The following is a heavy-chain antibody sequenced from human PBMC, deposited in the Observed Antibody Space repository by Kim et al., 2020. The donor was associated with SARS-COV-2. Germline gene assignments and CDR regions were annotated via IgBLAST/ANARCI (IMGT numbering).Heavy chain of an antibody. CDR2: IIPILGIA. D-gene: IGHD5-18*01. CDR3: ARENLIQLWPGGGMDV. V-gene: IGHV1-69*04. CDR1: GGTFSSYT. J-gene: IGHJ6*02. Sequence: SVKVSCKASGGTFSSYTISWVRQAPGQGLEWMGRIIPILGIANYAQKFQGRVTITADKSTSTAYMELSSLRSEDTAVYYCARENLIQLWPGGGMDVWGQGTTVTVSS.